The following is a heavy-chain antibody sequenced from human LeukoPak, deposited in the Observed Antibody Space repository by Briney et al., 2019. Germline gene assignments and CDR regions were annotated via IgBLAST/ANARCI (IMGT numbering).Heavy chain of an antibody. Sequence: GESLKISCQGSGYSFASYWIGWVRQMPGKGLEWMGIIYPGDSNIKYSPSFQGQVTISADKSISTAYLQWSSLKASDTAMYYCAASYYYDSRGSYYFDYWGQGTLVTVSS. V-gene: IGHV5-51*01. CDR3: AASYYYDSRGSYYFDY. D-gene: IGHD3-22*01. CDR2: IYPGDSNI. J-gene: IGHJ4*02. CDR1: GYSFASYW.